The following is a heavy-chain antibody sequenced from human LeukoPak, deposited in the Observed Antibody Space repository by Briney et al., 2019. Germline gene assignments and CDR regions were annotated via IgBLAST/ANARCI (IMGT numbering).Heavy chain of an antibody. D-gene: IGHD2-21*01. Sequence: GGSLKLSCAASGFTLSTYAMSWVRQTPGKGLEWVAATSSSDAGTYHADSVRGRFTISRDNSKNTLYLQMNSLRAEDAAVYFCAKAPVTSCRGAYCYPFDSWGQGTLVTVSS. CDR2: TSSSDAGT. V-gene: IGHV3-23*01. CDR3: AKAPVTSCRGAYCYPFDS. CDR1: GFTLSTYA. J-gene: IGHJ4*02.